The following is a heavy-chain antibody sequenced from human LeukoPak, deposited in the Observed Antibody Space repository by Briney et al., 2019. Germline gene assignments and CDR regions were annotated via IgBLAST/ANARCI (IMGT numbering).Heavy chain of an antibody. V-gene: IGHV3-74*01. Sequence: GGSLRLSCATSGFAFSSYWMLWFRQAPGKGLVWVSRISGDGSITTYADSVKGRFTISRDNTKNILYLQMNSLRDEDTATYYCARSQFDYWGQGILVTVSS. J-gene: IGHJ4*02. CDR2: ISGDGSIT. CDR1: GFAFSSYW. CDR3: ARSQFDY.